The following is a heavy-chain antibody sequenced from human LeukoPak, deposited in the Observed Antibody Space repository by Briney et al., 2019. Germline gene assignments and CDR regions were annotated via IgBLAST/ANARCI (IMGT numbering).Heavy chain of an antibody. Sequence: PGRSLRLSCAASGFTFSSYWMHWVRQVPGKGLVWVARINPGGSSITYADSVKGRFTISRDNAKNTLYLQMNSLRAEDTAVYYCAEDLVIGGLPRAPFDYWGQGTLVTVSS. CDR2: INPGGSSI. D-gene: IGHD1-26*01. CDR3: AEDLVIGGLPRAPFDY. CDR1: GFTFSSYW. V-gene: IGHV3-74*01. J-gene: IGHJ4*02.